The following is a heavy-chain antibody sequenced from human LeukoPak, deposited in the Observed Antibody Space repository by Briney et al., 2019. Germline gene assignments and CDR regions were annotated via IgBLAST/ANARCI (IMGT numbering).Heavy chain of an antibody. CDR2: IDYNGNT. D-gene: IGHD2-21*02. V-gene: IGHV4-59*11. J-gene: IGHJ4*02. CDR3: ARLAKCDGNCYSFDL. Sequence: PSETLSLTCDVSGGSISSHPWSWIRQPPGKGLDYIGFIDYNGNTNYNPSLKCRVTISLDIFKNQFSLNLNSVSAADTAVYYCARLAKCDGNCYSFDLWGQGMLVTVSS. CDR1: GGSISSHP.